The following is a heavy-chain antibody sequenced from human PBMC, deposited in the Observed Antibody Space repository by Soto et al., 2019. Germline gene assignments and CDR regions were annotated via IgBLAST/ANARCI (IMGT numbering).Heavy chain of an antibody. CDR3: ARDRRPMITFGGVSWFDP. J-gene: IGHJ5*02. D-gene: IGHD3-16*01. CDR1: GFTFDDYG. CDR2: INWNGGST. V-gene: IGHV3-20*04. Sequence: PGGSLRLSCAASGFTFDDYGMSWVRQAPGKGLEWVSGINWNGGSTGYADSVKGRFTISRDNAKNSLYLQMNSLRAEDTALYYCARDRRPMITFGGVSWFDPWGQGTLVTVSS.